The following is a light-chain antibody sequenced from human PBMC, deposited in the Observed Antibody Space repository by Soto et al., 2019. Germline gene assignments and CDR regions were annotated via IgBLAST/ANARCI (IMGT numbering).Light chain of an antibody. CDR2: GDT. Sequence: QSVLTQPPSVSGAPGQSVTISCTGSSPDIGAGYDVHWYQQLPGTAPKLLIYGDTNRPSGVPDRFSGSKSGTSASLAIAGLQAEDEADYYCQSYDSSLSGRGVFGGGTKITVL. CDR1: SPDIGAGYD. J-gene: IGLJ2*01. CDR3: QSYDSSLSGRGV. V-gene: IGLV1-40*01.